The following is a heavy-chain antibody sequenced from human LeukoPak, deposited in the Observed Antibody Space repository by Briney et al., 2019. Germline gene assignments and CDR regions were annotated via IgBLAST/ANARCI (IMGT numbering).Heavy chain of an antibody. J-gene: IGHJ3*02. Sequence: QPGRSLRLSCTASGFTFDDYIMNWVRQAPGKGLEWVGFIRSKAYGRTTEYAASVKGRFIISRDDSKSIAYLQMNSLKSEDTAVYYCSRESTNAFDIWGQGTMVTVSS. CDR1: GFTFDDYI. CDR2: IRSKAYGRTT. V-gene: IGHV3-49*04. CDR3: SRESTNAFDI.